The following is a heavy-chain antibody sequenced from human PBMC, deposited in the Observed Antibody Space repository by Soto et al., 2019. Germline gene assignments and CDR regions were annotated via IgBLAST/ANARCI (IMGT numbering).Heavy chain of an antibody. Sequence: TGGSLRLSCAASGFTFSSYSMNWVRQAPGKGLEWVSSISSSSSYIYYADSVKGRFTISRDNAKNSLYLQMNSLRAEDTAVYYCAPVVARDAFDIWGQGTMVTVSS. CDR1: GFTFSSYS. CDR3: APVVARDAFDI. V-gene: IGHV3-21*01. D-gene: IGHD2-21*01. J-gene: IGHJ3*02. CDR2: ISSSSSYI.